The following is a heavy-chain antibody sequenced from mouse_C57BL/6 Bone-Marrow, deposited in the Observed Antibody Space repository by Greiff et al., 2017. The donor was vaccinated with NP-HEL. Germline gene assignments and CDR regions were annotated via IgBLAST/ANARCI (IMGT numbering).Heavy chain of an antibody. CDR2: IYPGSGST. V-gene: IGHV1-55*01. J-gene: IGHJ3*01. D-gene: IGHD2-1*01. CDR1: GYTFTSYW. CDR3: ARDGNYEGAY. Sequence: QVQLKQPGAELVKPGASVKMSCKASGYTFTSYWITWVKQRPGQGLEWIGDIYPGSGSTNYNEKFKGKATLTVDTSSSTAYMQLSSLTSEDSAVYYCARDGNYEGAYWGQGTLVTVSA.